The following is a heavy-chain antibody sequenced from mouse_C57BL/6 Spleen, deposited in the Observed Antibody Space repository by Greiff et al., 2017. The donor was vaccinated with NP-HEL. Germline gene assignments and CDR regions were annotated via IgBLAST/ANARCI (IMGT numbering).Heavy chain of an antibody. V-gene: IGHV5-9-1*02. CDR2: ISSGGDYI. Sequence: EVKLVESGEGLVKPGGSLKLSCAASGFTFSSYAMSWVRQTPEKRLEWVAYISSGGDYIYYADTVKGRFTISRDNARNTLYLQMSSLKSEDTAMYYCTREDDYDGNCAYWGQGTLVTVSA. CDR3: TREDDYDGNCAY. D-gene: IGHD2-4*01. J-gene: IGHJ3*01. CDR1: GFTFSSYA.